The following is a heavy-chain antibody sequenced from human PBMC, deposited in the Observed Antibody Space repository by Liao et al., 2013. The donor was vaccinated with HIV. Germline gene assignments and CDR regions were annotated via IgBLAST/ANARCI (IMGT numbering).Heavy chain of an antibody. Sequence: QLQLQESGPGLVKPSETLSLTCSVSGASIISSSYYWPWIRQPPGKGLEWIGSIYYDGKTYYNPSLKSRVTISVDTSKNQISLKLNSVTAADTAVYYCVRSYGSENYYNETWGQGSLVTVSS. CDR3: VRSYGSENYYNET. CDR2: IYYDGKT. J-gene: IGHJ5*02. V-gene: IGHV4-39*07. CDR1: GASIISSSYY. D-gene: IGHD3-10*01.